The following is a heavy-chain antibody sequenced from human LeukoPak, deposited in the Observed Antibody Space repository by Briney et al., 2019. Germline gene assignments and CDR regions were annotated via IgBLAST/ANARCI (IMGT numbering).Heavy chain of an antibody. CDR2: ISGSGGSA. V-gene: IGHV3-23*01. Sequence: GGSLRLSCAASGFTFSSYAMSWVRQAPGMGLEWVSGISGSGGSAYYADSVKGRFTISRDNSKNTLYLQMNSLRAEDTAVYYCAKDGVAANGHWDWLDPWGQGTLVTVPS. J-gene: IGHJ5*02. D-gene: IGHD2-15*01. CDR3: AKDGVAANGHWDWLDP. CDR1: GFTFSSYA.